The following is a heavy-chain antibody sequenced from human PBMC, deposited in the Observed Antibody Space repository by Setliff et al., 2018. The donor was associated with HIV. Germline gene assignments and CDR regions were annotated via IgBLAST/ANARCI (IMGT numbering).Heavy chain of an antibody. J-gene: IGHJ3*02. CDR1: GGSISASY. CDR2: IYYSGSN. V-gene: IGHV4-59*08. Sequence: SETLSLTCTVSGGSISASYWNWIRQFPGGGLEWIGYIYYSGSNNYNPSLKRRVTISVDTSKNQFSLKLNSVTAADTAVYHCARGDTYYHDRSGYVKSALDAFDIWGRGTMVTVSS. D-gene: IGHD3-22*01. CDR3: ARGDTYYHDRSGYVKSALDAFDI.